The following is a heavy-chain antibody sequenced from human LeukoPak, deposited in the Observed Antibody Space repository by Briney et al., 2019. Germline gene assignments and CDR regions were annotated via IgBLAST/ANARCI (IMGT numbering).Heavy chain of an antibody. CDR1: GGTFSSYA. CDR2: IIPIFGTA. CDR3: AIYPHYYGSGIPSDY. V-gene: IGHV1-69*13. D-gene: IGHD3-10*01. Sequence: SVKVPCKASGGTFSSYAISWVRQAPGQGLEWMGGIIPIFGTANYAQKFQGRVTITANESTSTAYMELSSLRSEDTAVYCCAIYPHYYGSGIPSDYWGQGTLVTVSS. J-gene: IGHJ4*02.